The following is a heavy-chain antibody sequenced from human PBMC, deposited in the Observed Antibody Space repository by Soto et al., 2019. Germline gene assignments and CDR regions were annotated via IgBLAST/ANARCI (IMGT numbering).Heavy chain of an antibody. V-gene: IGHV2-5*01. J-gene: IGHJ4*02. D-gene: IGHD1-26*01. CDR1: GFSLSTSRAG. CDR2: ISWTDEK. CDR3: PHRYRGNYYRLYVDY. Sequence: QITLKESGPTLVNPTQTLTVTCTLSGFSLSTSRAGVRWIPPSPGKAPEWLALISWTDEKRYNPGLKSRLSISSVTAKIEVVLTTTDLDPVDTATYFCPHRYRGNYYRLYVDYWRQGTLGTVSS.